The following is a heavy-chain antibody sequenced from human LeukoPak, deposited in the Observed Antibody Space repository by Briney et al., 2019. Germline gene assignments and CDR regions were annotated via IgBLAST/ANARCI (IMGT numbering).Heavy chain of an antibody. CDR1: GLTFSSYT. V-gene: IGHV3-23*01. CDR2: ISGSGGST. Sequence: PGGSLRLSCAASGLTFSSYTMSWVRQAPRKGLEWVSAISGSGGSTYYADSVKGRFTISRDNTKNTLYLQMNSLRAEDTAVYYCAKHYYDSSMTLWYDAFDIWDQGTLVTVSS. J-gene: IGHJ3*02. CDR3: AKHYYDSSMTLWYDAFDI. D-gene: IGHD3-22*01.